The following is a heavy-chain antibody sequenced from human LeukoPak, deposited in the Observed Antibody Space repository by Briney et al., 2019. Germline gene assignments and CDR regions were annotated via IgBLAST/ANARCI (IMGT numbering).Heavy chain of an antibody. D-gene: IGHD6-19*01. CDR2: MNPNSGNT. V-gene: IGHV1-8*01. CDR3: ARGPPYSSGWYFYYYYYGMDV. J-gene: IGHJ6*02. CDR1: GYTFTSYD. Sequence: ASVKVSCKASGYTFTSYDINWVRQATGQGLEWMGWMNPNSGNTGYAQKFQGRVTMTRNTSISTAYMELSSLRSEDTAVHYCARGPPYSSGWYFYYYYYGMDVWGQGTTVTVSS.